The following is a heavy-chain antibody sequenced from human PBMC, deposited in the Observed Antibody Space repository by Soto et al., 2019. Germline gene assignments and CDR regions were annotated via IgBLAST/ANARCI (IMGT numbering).Heavy chain of an antibody. D-gene: IGHD2-21*01. CDR2: ISSSSSYL. Sequence: EVQLVESGGGLVKPGGSLRLSCAASGFTFSSYTMNWVRQAPGKGLEWVSSISSSSSYLYYADSVKGRFTISRDNAKNSLYLQMNSLRAEDTAVYYCARDLPAYCGCECYFDYWGQGTLVTVSS. CDR3: ARDLPAYCGCECYFDY. J-gene: IGHJ4*02. V-gene: IGHV3-21*01. CDR1: GFTFSSYT.